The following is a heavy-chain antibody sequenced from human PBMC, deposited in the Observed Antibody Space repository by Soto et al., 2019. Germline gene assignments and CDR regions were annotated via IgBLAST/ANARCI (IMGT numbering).Heavy chain of an antibody. V-gene: IGHV3-48*03. CDR2: ISSSGSTI. J-gene: IGHJ6*02. CDR3: AREHRRKTAKYYSGMDV. Sequence: GGSLRLSCAASGFTFSSYEMNWVRQAPGKGLEWVSYISSSGSTIYYADSVKGRFTISRDNAKNSLYLQMNSLRAEDTAVYYCAREHRRKTAKYYSGMDVWGQGTTVTVSS. CDR1: GFTFSSYE.